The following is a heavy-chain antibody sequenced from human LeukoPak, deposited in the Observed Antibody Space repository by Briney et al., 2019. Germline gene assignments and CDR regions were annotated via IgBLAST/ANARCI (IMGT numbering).Heavy chain of an antibody. CDR1: GGSITRSSYY. V-gene: IGHV4-39*07. J-gene: IGHJ3*02. Sequence: SETLSLTCTVSGGSITRSSYYWGWIRQPPGKGLEWIGSIYYTGSTNYNPSLKSRVTISEDTSKNQFSLKLSSVTAADTAVYYCVRAKTGTTWGGTFDMWGQGTMVTVSS. D-gene: IGHD1-7*01. CDR3: VRAKTGTTWGGTFDM. CDR2: IYYTGST.